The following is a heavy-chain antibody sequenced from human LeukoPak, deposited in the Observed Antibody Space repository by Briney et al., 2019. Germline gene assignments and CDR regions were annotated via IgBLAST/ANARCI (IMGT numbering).Heavy chain of an antibody. J-gene: IGHJ6*03. D-gene: IGHD3-10*02. CDR1: GGTFSSYA. CDR2: IIPIFGTA. CDR3: ARGLAYVGAYYYYMDV. Sequence: ASVKVSCKASGGTFSSYAISWVRQAPGQGLEWMGGIIPIFGTANYAQKFQGRVTITTDESTSTAYMELSSLRSEDTAVYYCARGLAYVGAYYYYMDVWGKGTTVTVSS. V-gene: IGHV1-69*05.